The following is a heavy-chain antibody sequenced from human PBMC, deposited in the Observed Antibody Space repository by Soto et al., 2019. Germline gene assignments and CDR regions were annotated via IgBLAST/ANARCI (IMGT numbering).Heavy chain of an antibody. CDR1: GFTFSSYG. J-gene: IGHJ6*02. V-gene: IGHV3-30*18. Sequence: GGSLRLSCAASGFTFSSYGMHWVRQAPGKGLEWVAVISYDGSNKYYADSVKGRFTISRDNSKNTLYLQMNSLRAEDTAVYYCAKISYGCGYYYHGMDVWGQGTTVTVSS. CDR3: AKISYGCGYYYHGMDV. CDR2: ISYDGSNK. D-gene: IGHD5-18*01.